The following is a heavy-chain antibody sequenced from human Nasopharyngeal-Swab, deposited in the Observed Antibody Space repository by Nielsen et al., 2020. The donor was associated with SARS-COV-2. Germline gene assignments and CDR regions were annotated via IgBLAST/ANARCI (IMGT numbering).Heavy chain of an antibody. CDR3: ASDSRY. CDR1: GFTFSDHT. V-gene: IGHV3-21*01. Sequence: GESLKISCASSGFTFSDHTMNLVLQAPGQGLEWLSSISSSGSYMYYTDSVRGRFSMSRYNAKNSLYLQMNSLRAEDTAVYYCASDSRYWGQGTLVTVSS. CDR2: ISSSGSYM. J-gene: IGHJ4*02. D-gene: IGHD2-2*01.